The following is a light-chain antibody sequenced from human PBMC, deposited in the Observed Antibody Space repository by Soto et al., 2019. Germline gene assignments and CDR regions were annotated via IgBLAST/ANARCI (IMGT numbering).Light chain of an antibody. CDR3: CSYRSSSTLV. Sequence: QSALTQPASVSGSPGQSITISCTGTSSDIGTYNLVSWYQHYPGKAPKLMIYEGIKRPSGVSNRFSGSKSGNTAFLTISGLQAEDEADYYCCSYRSSSTLVFGGGTKLTVL. J-gene: IGLJ3*02. CDR1: SSDIGTYNL. CDR2: EGI. V-gene: IGLV2-14*02.